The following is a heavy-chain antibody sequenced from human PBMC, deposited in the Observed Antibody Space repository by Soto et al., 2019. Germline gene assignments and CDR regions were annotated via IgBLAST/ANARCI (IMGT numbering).Heavy chain of an antibody. CDR2: ISGTGGST. Sequence: GGSLRLSCAASGFTFSTYAMSWVRQAPGKGLEWVSAISGTGGSTYYADSVKGRFTISRDNSKNTLYLQMNSLRAEDTTVYYCAKNWDTTSSSSSHWGQGTLVTVSS. V-gene: IGHV3-23*01. CDR3: AKNWDTTSSSSSH. CDR1: GFTFSTYA. D-gene: IGHD6-6*01. J-gene: IGHJ4*02.